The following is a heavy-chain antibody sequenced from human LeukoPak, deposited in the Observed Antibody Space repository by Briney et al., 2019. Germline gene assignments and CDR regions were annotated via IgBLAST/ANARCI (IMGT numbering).Heavy chain of an antibody. CDR2: INPNSGGT. CDR3: ARVDPEYCSGGSCYHDAFDI. Sequence: ASVKASCKASGYTFTGYYMHWVRQAPGQGLEWMGWINPNSGGTNYAQKFQGRVTMTRDTSISTAYMELSRLRSDDTAVYYCARVDPEYCSGGSCYHDAFDIWGQGTMGTVSS. D-gene: IGHD2-15*01. CDR1: GYTFTGYY. V-gene: IGHV1-2*02. J-gene: IGHJ3*02.